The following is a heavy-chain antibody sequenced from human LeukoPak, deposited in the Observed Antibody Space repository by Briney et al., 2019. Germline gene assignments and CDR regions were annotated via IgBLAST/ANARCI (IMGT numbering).Heavy chain of an antibody. D-gene: IGHD1-26*01. Sequence: GGSLRLSCAASGFTFSSYEMNWVRQAPGKGLEWVSYICSSGSSIYYADSVKGRFTISRDNAKNSLYLQMNSLRAEDTAVYYCARVEWDLLGTFDIWGQGTMVTVSS. CDR2: ICSSGSSI. CDR1: GFTFSSYE. V-gene: IGHV3-48*03. CDR3: ARVEWDLLGTFDI. J-gene: IGHJ3*02.